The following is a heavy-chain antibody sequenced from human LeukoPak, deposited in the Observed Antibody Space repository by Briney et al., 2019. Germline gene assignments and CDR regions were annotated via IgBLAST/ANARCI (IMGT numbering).Heavy chain of an antibody. CDR3: ARTCSSSSCYMVH. J-gene: IGHJ4*02. D-gene: IGHD2-2*02. Sequence: AASVEVSCKASGYTFANFGITWVRQAPGQGLEWMGWISVYNGNTNYAQNLQGRVTLTTDTSTSTAYMELRSLRSDDTALYYCARTCSSSSCYMVHWGQGTLVTVSS. CDR2: ISVYNGNT. CDR1: GYTFANFG. V-gene: IGHV1-18*01.